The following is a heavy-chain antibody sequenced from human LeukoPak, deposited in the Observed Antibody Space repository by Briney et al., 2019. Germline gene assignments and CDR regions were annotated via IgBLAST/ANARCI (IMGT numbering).Heavy chain of an antibody. CDR3: AKRAVAGTYYFDY. CDR1: GFTFNSDA. D-gene: IGHD6-19*01. CDR2: ISASGASP. Sequence: PGGSLRLSCAASGFTFNSDAMSWVRQAPGKGLEWVSVISASGASPYCADSVKGRFTISRDNSKNTLYLQMNSLRAEDTAVYYCAKRAVAGTYYFDYWGQGTLVTVSS. J-gene: IGHJ4*02. V-gene: IGHV3-23*01.